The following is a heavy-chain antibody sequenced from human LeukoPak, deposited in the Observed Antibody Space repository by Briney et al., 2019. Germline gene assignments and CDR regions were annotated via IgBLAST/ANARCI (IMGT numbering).Heavy chain of an antibody. CDR1: GFTFSSYA. CDR3: AKDRCTNGVCYMIDY. J-gene: IGHJ4*02. Sequence: PGGSLRLSCAASGFTFSSYAMHWVRQAPGKGLEWVAVISYDGSNKYYADSVKGRFTISRDNSKNTLYLQMNSLRAEDTAVYYCAKDRCTNGVCYMIDYWGQGTLVTVSS. D-gene: IGHD2-8*01. CDR2: ISYDGSNK. V-gene: IGHV3-30-3*01.